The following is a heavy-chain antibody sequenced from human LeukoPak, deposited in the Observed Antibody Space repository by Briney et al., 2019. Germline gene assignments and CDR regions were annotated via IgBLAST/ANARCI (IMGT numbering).Heavy chain of an antibody. CDR2: VNPNSGHT. V-gene: IGHV1-8*02. Sequence: VASVKVSCKASGYTFTSYGISWVRQAPGQGLEWMGWVNPNSGHTGYAQKFQGRVTMTRNTSISTAYMDLSSLRSEDTAVYYCARGAPGSYCSGGSCPYFDYWGQGTLVSVSS. D-gene: IGHD2-15*01. J-gene: IGHJ4*02. CDR3: ARGAPGSYCSGGSCPYFDY. CDR1: GYTFTSYG.